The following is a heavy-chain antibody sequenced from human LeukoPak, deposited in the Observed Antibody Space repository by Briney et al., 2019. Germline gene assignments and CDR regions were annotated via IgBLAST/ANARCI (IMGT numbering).Heavy chain of an antibody. Sequence: ASVTVSCTASGYTFTSYGISWVRQAPGQGLEWMGWISAYNGNTNYAQKLQGRVTMTTDTSTSTAYMELRSLRSDDTAVYYCASIRRDAYYGMDVWGQGTTVTVSS. CDR2: ISAYNGNT. D-gene: IGHD5-24*01. CDR3: ASIRRDAYYGMDV. CDR1: GYTFTSYG. J-gene: IGHJ6*02. V-gene: IGHV1-18*01.